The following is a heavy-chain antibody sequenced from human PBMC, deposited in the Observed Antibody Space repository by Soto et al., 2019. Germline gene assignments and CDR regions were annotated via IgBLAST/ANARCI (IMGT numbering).Heavy chain of an antibody. V-gene: IGHV1-46*01. CDR3: ARDPKHIVVVTAIHSLYYYGMDV. CDR2: INPSGGST. CDR1: GYTFTSYY. Sequence: GASVKVSCKASGYTFTSYYMHWVRQAPGQRLEWMGIINPSGGSTSYAQKFQGRVTMTRDTSTSTVYMELSSLRSEDTAVYYRARDPKHIVVVTAIHSLYYYGMDVWGQGTTVTVSS. J-gene: IGHJ6*02. D-gene: IGHD2-21*02.